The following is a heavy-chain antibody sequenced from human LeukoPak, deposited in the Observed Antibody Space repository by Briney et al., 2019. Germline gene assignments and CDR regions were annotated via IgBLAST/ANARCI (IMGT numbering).Heavy chain of an antibody. CDR2: ISSSSYI. CDR1: GFTFSSYS. D-gene: IGHD2-2*01. V-gene: IGHV3-21*01. CDR3: ARDPLSQDIVVVPAAIS. Sequence: GGSLRLSCAASGFTFSSYSMNWVRQAPGKGLEWVSSISSSSYIYYADSVKGRFTISRDNSKNTLYLQMNSLRAEDTAVYYCARDPLSQDIVVVPAAISWGQGTLVTVSS. J-gene: IGHJ5*02.